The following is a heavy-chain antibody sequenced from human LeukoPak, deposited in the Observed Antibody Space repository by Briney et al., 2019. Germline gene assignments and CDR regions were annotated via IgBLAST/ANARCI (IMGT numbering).Heavy chain of an antibody. Sequence: PGRSLRLSCAASGFTFDDYAMHWVRQAPGEGLEWVSGISWSSGSIGYADSVKGRFTISRDNAKNSLYLQMNSLRAEDTALYYCAKDDIAVAGPYWYFDLWGRGTLVTVSS. CDR2: ISWSSGSI. CDR3: AKDDIAVAGPYWYFDL. CDR1: GFTFDDYA. D-gene: IGHD6-19*01. V-gene: IGHV3-9*01. J-gene: IGHJ2*01.